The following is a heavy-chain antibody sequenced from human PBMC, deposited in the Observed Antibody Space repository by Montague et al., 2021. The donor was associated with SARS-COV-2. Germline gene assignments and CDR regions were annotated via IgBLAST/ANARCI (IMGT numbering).Heavy chain of an antibody. D-gene: IGHD3-10*01. Sequence: SETLSLTCAVHGGSFSTYSWNWIRQPPGKGLEWIGEIHHGGSTNYNPSRKSRVTISADTSKNQFSLKLTSVAAADTAVYYCARLGDGVVPSPILGVGPYYSYYYMDVWGKGTTVTVSS. V-gene: IGHV4-34*01. CDR3: ARLGDGVVPSPILGVGPYYSYYYMDV. J-gene: IGHJ6*03. CDR2: IHHGGST. CDR1: GGSFSTYS.